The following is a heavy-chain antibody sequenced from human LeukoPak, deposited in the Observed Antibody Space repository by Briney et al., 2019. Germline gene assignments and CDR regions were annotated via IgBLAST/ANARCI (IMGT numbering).Heavy chain of an antibody. D-gene: IGHD5-12*01. J-gene: IGHJ3*02. V-gene: IGHV4-30-2*01. CDR1: GGSISSGGYY. Sequence: PSQTLSLTCTVSGGSISSGGYYWSWIRQPPGKGLEWIGYIYHSGSTYYNPSLKSRVTISVDRSKNQFSLKLSSVTAADTAVYYCARDPTRHDRSDAFDIWGQGTMVTVSS. CDR3: ARDPTRHDRSDAFDI. CDR2: IYHSGST.